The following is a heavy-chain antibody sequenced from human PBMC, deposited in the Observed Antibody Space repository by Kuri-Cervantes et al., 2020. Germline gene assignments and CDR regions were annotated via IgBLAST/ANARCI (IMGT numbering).Heavy chain of an antibody. CDR3: ARDQGSRSFDI. V-gene: IGHV3-30-3*01. CDR2: ISYDGSNK. CDR1: GFIFSNYA. Sequence: GESLKISCAASGFIFSNYAMHWVRQTPGKGLEWVAVISYDGSNKYYADSVKGRFTISRDNAKNTLYLQLNSLRAEDTAVYYCARDQGSRSFDIWGQGTRVTVSS. J-gene: IGHJ3*02.